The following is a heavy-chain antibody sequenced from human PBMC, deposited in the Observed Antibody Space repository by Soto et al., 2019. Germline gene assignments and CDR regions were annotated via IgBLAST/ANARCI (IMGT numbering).Heavy chain of an antibody. D-gene: IGHD2-21*01. Sequence: ASVKVSCKASGYTFINYGISWVRQAPGQGLEWKRWISADNGNTNYVQKFQGRDTMTTDTSTTTDYMELGSLTSDDTAVYYCARDRSVAPYYFDYWGQGTLVTVSS. J-gene: IGHJ4*02. V-gene: IGHV1-18*01. CDR3: ARDRSVAPYYFDY. CDR2: ISADNGNT. CDR1: GYTFINYG.